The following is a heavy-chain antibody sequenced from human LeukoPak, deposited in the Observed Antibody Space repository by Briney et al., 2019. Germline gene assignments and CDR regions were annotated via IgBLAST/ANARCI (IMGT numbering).Heavy chain of an antibody. Sequence: QAGGSLRLSCAASGFTVSSNYMSWVRQAPGKGLEWVSVIYSGGSTYYADSVKGRFTISRDNSKNTLYLQMNSLRAEDTAVYYCARDQVHYYDSSGYTYYYGMDVWGQGTTVTVSS. CDR3: ARDQVHYYDSSGYTYYYGMDV. CDR1: GFTVSSNY. J-gene: IGHJ6*02. V-gene: IGHV3-53*01. CDR2: IYSGGST. D-gene: IGHD3-22*01.